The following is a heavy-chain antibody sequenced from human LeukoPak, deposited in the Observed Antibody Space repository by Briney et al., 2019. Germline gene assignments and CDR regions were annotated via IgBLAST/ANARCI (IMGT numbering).Heavy chain of an antibody. CDR3: ASKVLWFGELNY. CDR2: IQEDGSEK. Sequence: GGSLRLSCAASGFTFSGYWMSWVRQAPGKGLEWVANIQEDGSEKYYVDSVKGRFTISRDNAKNSLYLQMNSLRAEDTAVYYCASKVLWFGELNYWGQGTLVTVSS. CDR1: GFTFSGYW. V-gene: IGHV3-7*01. J-gene: IGHJ4*02. D-gene: IGHD3-10*01.